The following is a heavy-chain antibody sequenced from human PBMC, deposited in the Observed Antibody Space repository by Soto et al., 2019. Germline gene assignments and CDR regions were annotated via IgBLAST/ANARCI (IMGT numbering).Heavy chain of an antibody. Sequence: GASVKVSCKAPGYTFTSYAISWVRQATGQGLEWMGWISAYNGNTNYAQKLQGRVTMTTDTSTSTAYMELRSLRSDDTAVYYCARDPKTGVVYYYYGMDVWGQGTTVTVSS. CDR3: ARDPKTGVVYYYYGMDV. CDR1: GYTFTSYA. J-gene: IGHJ6*02. CDR2: ISAYNGNT. V-gene: IGHV1-18*04. D-gene: IGHD2-15*01.